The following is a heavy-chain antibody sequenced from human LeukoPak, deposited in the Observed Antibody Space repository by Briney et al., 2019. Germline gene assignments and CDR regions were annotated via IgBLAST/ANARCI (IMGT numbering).Heavy chain of an antibody. V-gene: IGHV3-30*18. CDR2: ISYDGSNK. D-gene: IGHD6-13*01. J-gene: IGHJ4*02. CDR1: GFTFSGYG. Sequence: PGGSLRLSCAASGFTFSGYGMHWVRQAPGKGLEWVAVISYDGSNKYYADSVKGRFTISRDNSKNTLYLQMSSLRAEDTAVYYCAKQAIAAAAYYWGQGTLVTVSS. CDR3: AKQAIAAAAYY.